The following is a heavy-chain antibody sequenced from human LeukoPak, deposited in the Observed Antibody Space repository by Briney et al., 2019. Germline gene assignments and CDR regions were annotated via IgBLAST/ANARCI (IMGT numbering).Heavy chain of an antibody. V-gene: IGHV4-34*01. CDR2: INHSGST. Sequence: SETLSLTCAVYGGSFSGYYWSWIRQPPGKGLEWIGEINHSGSTNYNPSLKSRVTISVDRSKNQFSRRLGAVTAADTAVYYCARAPPSIYYGSGSYFRNFDYWGQGTLVTVSS. D-gene: IGHD3-10*01. J-gene: IGHJ4*02. CDR1: GGSFSGYY. CDR3: ARAPPSIYYGSGSYFRNFDY.